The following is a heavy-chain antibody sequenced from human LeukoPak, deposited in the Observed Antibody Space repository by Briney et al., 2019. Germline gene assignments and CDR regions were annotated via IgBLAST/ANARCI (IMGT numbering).Heavy chain of an antibody. CDR1: GFTFSSYS. J-gene: IGHJ4*02. V-gene: IGHV3-48*04. D-gene: IGHD4-17*01. Sequence: QAGGSLRLSCAASGFTFSSYSMNWVRQAPGKGLEWVSYISSSSSTIYYADSVKGRFTISRDNAKNSLYLQMNSLRAEDTAVYYCARRLRRNSFDYWGQGTLVTVSS. CDR3: ARRLRRNSFDY. CDR2: ISSSSSTI.